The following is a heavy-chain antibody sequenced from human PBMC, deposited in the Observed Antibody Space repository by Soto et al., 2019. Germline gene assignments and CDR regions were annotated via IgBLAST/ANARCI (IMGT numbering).Heavy chain of an antibody. D-gene: IGHD3-10*01. V-gene: IGHV3-11*01. CDR1: GFTFSDYY. CDR2: TSVDGGDR. CDR3: ARPNGESMRYYHGMDV. Sequence: QVQLVESGGGLVTPGGSLTLSCVASGFTFSDYYMAWIRQTPGKGLEWVSYTSVDGGDRFYADSVKGRFTISRDNARKSLYLQMNSLRDEDTDVYYCARPNGESMRYYHGMDVWGQGTTVIVSS. J-gene: IGHJ6*02.